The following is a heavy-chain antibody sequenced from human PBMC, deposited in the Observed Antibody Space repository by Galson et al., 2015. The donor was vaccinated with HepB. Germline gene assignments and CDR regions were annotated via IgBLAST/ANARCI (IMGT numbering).Heavy chain of an antibody. CDR3: ARGEARYYGSGSCQFDY. Sequence: SVKVSCKASGGTFSSYAISWVRQAPGQGLEWMGGIIPIFGTANYAQKFQGRVTITADESTSTAYMELSSLRSEDTAVYYCARGEARYYGSGSCQFDYWGQGTLVTVSS. CDR2: IIPIFGTA. D-gene: IGHD3-10*01. J-gene: IGHJ4*02. CDR1: GGTFSSYA. V-gene: IGHV1-69*13.